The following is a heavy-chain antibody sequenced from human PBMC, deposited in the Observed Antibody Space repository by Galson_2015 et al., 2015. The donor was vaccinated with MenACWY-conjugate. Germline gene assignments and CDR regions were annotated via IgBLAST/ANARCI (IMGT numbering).Heavy chain of an antibody. V-gene: IGHV3-74*01. D-gene: IGHD1-14*01. Sequence: LRLSCAASGFTFSDYWMHWVRQAPGKGLVWVARIKTDGTYANYADSVQGRSIISRDNAKNTLDLQISSLGAEDTAVYFCIRDNHRWSFDYWGQGTLVTVSS. CDR3: IRDNHRWSFDY. CDR1: GFTFSDYW. CDR2: IKTDGTYA. J-gene: IGHJ4*02.